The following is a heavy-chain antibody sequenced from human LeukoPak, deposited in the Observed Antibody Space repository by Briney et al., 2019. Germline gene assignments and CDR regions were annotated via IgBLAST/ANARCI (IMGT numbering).Heavy chain of an antibody. CDR1: GFTFTNAW. CDR3: TTGIRGD. D-gene: IGHD3-10*01. Sequence: GGSLRLSCAASGFTFTNAWMNWVRQAPGEGLDWVGRIASKTDGGATDYAAPVKGRFTISRDDSKNTLNLQMNSLKTEDTAVYYCTTGIRGDWGQGTLVTVSS. CDR2: IASKTDGGAT. V-gene: IGHV3-15*04. J-gene: IGHJ4*02.